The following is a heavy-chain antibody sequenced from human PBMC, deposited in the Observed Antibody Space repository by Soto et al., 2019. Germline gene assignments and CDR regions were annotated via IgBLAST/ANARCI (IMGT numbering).Heavy chain of an antibody. CDR3: ARNFVGTTDFDF. D-gene: IGHD1-26*01. CDR2: IHAGNGNT. Sequence: QVQLVQSGAEVKKPGASVKVSCKASGYSFNSYALHWVRQAPGHRLEWMGWIHAGNGNTKYARKFQDRLTITRDTSASAAYMELSSLRSEDTAVYYCARNFVGTTDFDFWGQGTLVTVSS. V-gene: IGHV1-3*01. J-gene: IGHJ4*02. CDR1: GYSFNSYA.